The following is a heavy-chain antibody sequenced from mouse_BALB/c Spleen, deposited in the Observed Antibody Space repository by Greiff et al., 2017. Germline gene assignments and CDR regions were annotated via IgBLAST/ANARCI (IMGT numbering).Heavy chain of an antibody. V-gene: IGHV2-9*02. D-gene: IGHD1-1*01. CDR1: GFSLTSYG. CDR2: IWAGGST. Sequence: VQVVESGPGLVAPSQSLSITCTVSGFSLTSYGVHWVRQPPGKGLEWLGVIWAGGSTNYNSALMSRLSISKDNSKSQVFLKMNSLQTDDTAMYYCARDPDGSNYYYFDYWGQGTTHTISA. J-gene: IGHJ2*01. CDR3: ARDPDGSNYYYFDY.